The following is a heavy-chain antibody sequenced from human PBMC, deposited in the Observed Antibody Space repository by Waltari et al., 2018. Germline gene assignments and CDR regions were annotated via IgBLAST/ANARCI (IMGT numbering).Heavy chain of an antibody. CDR3: ARDPEGYCSSTSCYFGWFDP. D-gene: IGHD2-2*01. J-gene: IGHJ5*02. V-gene: IGHV1-69*12. CDR1: GGTFSSYA. CDR2: IIPIFGTA. Sequence: QVQLVQSGAEVKKPGSSVKVSCKASGGTFSSYAISWVRQAPGQGLGWMGGIIPIFGTANYAQKFQGRVTITADESTSTAHMELSSLRSEDTAVYYCARDPEGYCSSTSCYFGWFDPWGQGTLVTVSS.